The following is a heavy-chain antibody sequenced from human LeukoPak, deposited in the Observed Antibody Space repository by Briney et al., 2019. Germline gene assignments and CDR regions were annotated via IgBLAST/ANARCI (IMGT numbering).Heavy chain of an antibody. J-gene: IGHJ6*02. CDR2: INHSGST. CDR3: ARARGYSYGYFRYYYGMDV. D-gene: IGHD5-18*01. CDR1: GGSISSSSYC. V-gene: IGHV4-39*07. Sequence: SETLSLTCTVSGGSISSSSYCWGWIRQPPGKGLEWIGEINHSGSTNYNPSLKSRVTISVDTSKNQFSLKLSSVTAADTAVYYCARARGYSYGYFRYYYGMDVWGQGTTVTVSS.